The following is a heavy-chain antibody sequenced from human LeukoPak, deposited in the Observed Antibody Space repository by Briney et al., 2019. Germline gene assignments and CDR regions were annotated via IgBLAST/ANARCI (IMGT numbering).Heavy chain of an antibody. CDR3: AQIRYFDWLPPYYYYYYMDV. J-gene: IGHJ6*03. V-gene: IGHV4-39*07. CDR1: GGSISSSSYY. Sequence: SETLSLTCTVSGGSISSSSYYWGWIRQPPGRGLEWIGSIYYSGSTYYNPSLKSRVTISVDTSKNRFSLKLSSVTAADTAVYYCAQIRYFDWLPPYYYYYYMDVWGKGTTVTVSS. CDR2: IYYSGST. D-gene: IGHD3-9*01.